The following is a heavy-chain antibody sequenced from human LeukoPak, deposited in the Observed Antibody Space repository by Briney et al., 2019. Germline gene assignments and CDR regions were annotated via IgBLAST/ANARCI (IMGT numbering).Heavy chain of an antibody. Sequence: PGESLKISCKGSGYSFTSYWIGWVRQMPGKGLEWMGIIYPGDSDTRYSPSFQGQVTISADKSISTAYLQWSSLKASDTAMYYCARDPNYYGSGSYYNPPGWFDPWGQGTLVTVSS. J-gene: IGHJ5*02. CDR2: IYPGDSDT. CDR3: ARDPNYYGSGSYYNPPGWFDP. D-gene: IGHD3-10*01. V-gene: IGHV5-51*01. CDR1: GYSFTSYW.